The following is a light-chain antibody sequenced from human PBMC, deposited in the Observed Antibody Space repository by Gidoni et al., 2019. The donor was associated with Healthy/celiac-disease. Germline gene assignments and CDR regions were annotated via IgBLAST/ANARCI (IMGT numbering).Light chain of an antibody. CDR3: QQYYSTQWT. CDR2: WAS. V-gene: IGKV4-1*01. Sequence: DNVMTQSPDSLDVSLGERATINCKSSQSVLYSSNNKNYLAWYQQKPGQPPKLLIYWASTRESGVPDRFSGSGSGTDFTLTISSLQAEDVAVYYCQQYYSTQWTFGQGTKVEIK. J-gene: IGKJ1*01. CDR1: QSVLYSSNNKNY.